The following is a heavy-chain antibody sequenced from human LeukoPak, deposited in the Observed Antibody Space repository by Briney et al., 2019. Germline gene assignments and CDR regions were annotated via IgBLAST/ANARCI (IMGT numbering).Heavy chain of an antibody. CDR3: ARTRTYYDSSKGAFDI. V-gene: IGHV4-59*12. Sequence: RTSETLSLTCTVSGGSISSYYWSWIRQSPGKGLEWIGYIYYSGNTNYNPSLKSRVTISVDTSKSQFSLKLSSVTAADTAVYYCARTRTYYDSSKGAFDIWGQGTTVTVSS. J-gene: IGHJ3*02. CDR1: GGSISSYY. CDR2: IYYSGNT. D-gene: IGHD3-22*01.